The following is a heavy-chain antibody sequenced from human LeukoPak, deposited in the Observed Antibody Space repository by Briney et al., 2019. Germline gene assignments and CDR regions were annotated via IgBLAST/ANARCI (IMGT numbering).Heavy chain of an antibody. CDR3: AKVYSNRYSGSSYFDY. Sequence: PGGSLRLSCAASGFTFSGSAMHWVRQASGKGLEWVGRIRSKANSYATAYAASVKGRFTISRDDSKNTLYLQMNSLRAEDTAVYYCAKVYSNRYSGSSYFDYWGQGTLVTVSS. J-gene: IGHJ4*02. CDR1: GFTFSGSA. D-gene: IGHD1-26*01. CDR2: IRSKANSYAT. V-gene: IGHV3-73*01.